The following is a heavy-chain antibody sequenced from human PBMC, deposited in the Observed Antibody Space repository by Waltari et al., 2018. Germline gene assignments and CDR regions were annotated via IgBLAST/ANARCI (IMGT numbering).Heavy chain of an antibody. CDR2: IYHSGST. V-gene: IGHV4-38-2*01. CDR1: GYSISSGYY. CDR3: ARGVVRGERNWFDP. J-gene: IGHJ5*02. D-gene: IGHD3-10*01. Sequence: QVQLQESGPGLVKPSETLSLTCAVSGYSISSGYYWGWIRQPPGKGLEWIGSIYHSGSTYYNPSLKSRVTISVDTSKNQFSLKLSSVTAADTAVYYCARGVVRGERNWFDPWGQGTLVTVSS.